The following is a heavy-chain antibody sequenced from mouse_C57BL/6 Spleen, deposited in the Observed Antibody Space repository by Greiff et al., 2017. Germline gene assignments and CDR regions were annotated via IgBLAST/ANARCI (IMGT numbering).Heavy chain of an antibody. CDR2: IDPETGGT. J-gene: IGHJ4*01. CDR1: GYTFTDYE. Sequence: VQLQQSGAELVRPGASVTLSCKASGYTFTDYEMHWVKQTPVHGLEWIGAIDPETGGTAYNQKFKGKAILTADKSSSTAYMELRSLTSEDSAVYYCTRGDGYYPYYAMDYWGQGTSVTVSS. V-gene: IGHV1-15*01. CDR3: TRGDGYYPYYAMDY. D-gene: IGHD2-3*01.